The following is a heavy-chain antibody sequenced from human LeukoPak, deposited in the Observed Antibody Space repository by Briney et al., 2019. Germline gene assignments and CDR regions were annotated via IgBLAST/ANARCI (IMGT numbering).Heavy chain of an antibody. V-gene: IGHV3-33*01. CDR1: GFTFSSSG. Sequence: GGSLRLSCAASGFTFSSSGMHWVRQAPGKGLEWVSVFWYDASREYYADSVKGRFTISRDSSKNTLYLQMNGLRAEDTAVYYCARGGGSSHAYFDYWGQGTLVTVAS. CDR3: ARGGGSSHAYFDY. CDR2: FWYDASRE. J-gene: IGHJ4*02. D-gene: IGHD5-18*01.